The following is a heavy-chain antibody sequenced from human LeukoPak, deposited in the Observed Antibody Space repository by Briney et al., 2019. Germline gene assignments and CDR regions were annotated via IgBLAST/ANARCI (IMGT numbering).Heavy chain of an antibody. CDR3: ARVDTVMVTSFDY. J-gene: IGHJ4*02. D-gene: IGHD5-18*01. CDR1: GFTFSSYS. Sequence: PGGSLRLSCAASGFTFSSYSMTWVRQAPGKGLEWVSYISSSSTIYYADSVKGRFTISRDNAKNSLYLQMNSLRDEDTAVYYCARVDTVMVTSFDYWGQGTLVTVSS. V-gene: IGHV3-48*02. CDR2: ISSSSTI.